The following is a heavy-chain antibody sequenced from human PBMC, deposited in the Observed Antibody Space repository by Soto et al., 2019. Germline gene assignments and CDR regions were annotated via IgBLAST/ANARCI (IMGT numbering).Heavy chain of an antibody. Sequence: EVQLVESGGGLVQPGGSLRLSCAASGFTFSSYTMNWVRQAPGKGLEWVSYISSSSTIYYADSGKGRFTISRDNAKNSLYLQMNSLRDEDTAVYYCARGVGYNWFDPWGQGTLVTVSS. CDR3: ARGVGYNWFDP. CDR1: GFTFSSYT. D-gene: IGHD6-13*01. V-gene: IGHV3-48*02. CDR2: ISSSSTI. J-gene: IGHJ5*02.